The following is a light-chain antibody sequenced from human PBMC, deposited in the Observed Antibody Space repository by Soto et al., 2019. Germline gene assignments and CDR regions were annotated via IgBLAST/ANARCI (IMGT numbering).Light chain of an antibody. CDR2: EVS. CDR1: SSDVGGYNY. V-gene: IGLV2-14*01. Sequence: QSGLTQPPSVSGSPGQSITISCTGTSSDVGGYNYVSWYQQHPVKAPKLMISEVSNRPSGVSNRFSGSKSGNTASLTIAGLQAEDEADYYCSSYTSSSTRVFRTGTKVTVL. CDR3: SSYTSSSTRV. J-gene: IGLJ1*01.